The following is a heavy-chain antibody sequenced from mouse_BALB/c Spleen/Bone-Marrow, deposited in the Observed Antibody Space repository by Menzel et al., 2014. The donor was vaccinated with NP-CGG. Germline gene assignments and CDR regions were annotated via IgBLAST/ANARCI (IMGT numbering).Heavy chain of an antibody. CDR1: GFTFSDYY. Sequence: EVKVVESGGGLVQPGGSLKLSCATSGFTFSDYYMYWVRQTPEKRLEWVAYISNGGGSTYYPDTVKGRFTISRDNAKITLYLQMSRLKSEDTAMYYCARNAFYRGYAMDYWGQGTSVTVSS. V-gene: IGHV5-12*02. J-gene: IGHJ4*01. D-gene: IGHD2-12*01. CDR2: ISNGGGST. CDR3: ARNAFYRGYAMDY.